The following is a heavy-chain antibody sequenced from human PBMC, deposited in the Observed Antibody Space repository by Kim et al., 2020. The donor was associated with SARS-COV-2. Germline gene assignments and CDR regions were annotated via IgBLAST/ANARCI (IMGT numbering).Heavy chain of an antibody. J-gene: IGHJ4*02. D-gene: IGHD3-10*01. CDR1: GGSFSGYY. CDR2: INHSGST. Sequence: SETLSLTCAVYGGSFSGYYWSWIRQPPGKGLEWIGEINHSGSTNYNPSLKSRVTISVDTSKNQFSLKLSSVTAADTAVYYCARGRRRITMPRPHKHRVYFDYWGQGTLVTVSS. V-gene: IGHV4-34*01. CDR3: ARGRRRITMPRPHKHRVYFDY.